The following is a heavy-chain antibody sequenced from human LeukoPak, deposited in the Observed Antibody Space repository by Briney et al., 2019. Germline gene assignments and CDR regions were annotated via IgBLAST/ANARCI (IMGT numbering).Heavy chain of an antibody. CDR1: GFTFSSYS. CDR2: ISSSSSYI. J-gene: IGHJ4*02. D-gene: IGHD4-23*01. Sequence: GGSLRLSCAASGFTFSSYSMTWVRQAPGKGLEWVSSISSSSSYIYYADSVKGRFTISRDNSKNTLYLQMNSLRAEDTAVYYCARRAGGYSHPYDYWGQGILVTVSS. V-gene: IGHV3-21*04. CDR3: ARRAGGYSHPYDY.